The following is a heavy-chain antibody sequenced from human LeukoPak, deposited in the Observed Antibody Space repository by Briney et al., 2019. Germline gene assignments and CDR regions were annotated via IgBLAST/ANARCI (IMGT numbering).Heavy chain of an antibody. V-gene: IGHV3-20*04. D-gene: IGHD1-26*01. J-gene: IGHJ4*02. Sequence: GGSLRLSCAASGFTFDDYGMSWVRQAPGKGLEWVSGINWNGGSTGYADSVKGRFTISRDNAKTSLYLQMNSLRAEDTGIYYCARDKVVGATYFDYWGQGTLVTVSS. CDR1: GFTFDDYG. CDR2: INWNGGST. CDR3: ARDKVVGATYFDY.